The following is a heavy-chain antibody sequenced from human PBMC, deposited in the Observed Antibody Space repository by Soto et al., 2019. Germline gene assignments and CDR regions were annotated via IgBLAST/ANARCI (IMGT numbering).Heavy chain of an antibody. CDR3: ARTQPRLHYFDY. CDR1: GGSVNTAPYH. V-gene: IGHV4-61*01. Sequence: PSETLSLTCTVSGGSVNTAPYHWSWIRQSPRNGLEWIGNIYYTGSTNYNPSFESRFAISVDTSKNQFSLKLSSVTAADTAVYYCARTQPRLHYFDYWGQGTLVTVSS. CDR2: IYYTGST. J-gene: IGHJ4*02. D-gene: IGHD2-2*01.